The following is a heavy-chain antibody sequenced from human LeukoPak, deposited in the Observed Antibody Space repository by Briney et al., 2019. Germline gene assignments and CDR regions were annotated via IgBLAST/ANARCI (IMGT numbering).Heavy chain of an antibody. D-gene: IGHD3-10*01. CDR3: ARDPVGSGSYFHNWFDP. V-gene: IGHV1-46*01. CDR2: INPSGGST. CDR1: GYTFTSYG. J-gene: IGHJ5*02. Sequence: GASVKVSCKASGYTFTSYGISWVRQAPGQGLEWMGIINPSGGSTSYAQKFQGRVTMTRDMSTSTVYMELSSLRSEDTAVYYCARDPVGSGSYFHNWFDPWGQGTLVTVSS.